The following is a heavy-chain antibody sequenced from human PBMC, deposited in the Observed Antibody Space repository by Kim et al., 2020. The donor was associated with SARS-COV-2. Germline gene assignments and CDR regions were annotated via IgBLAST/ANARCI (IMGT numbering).Heavy chain of an antibody. D-gene: IGHD4-17*01. CDR1: GGSISSYY. V-gene: IGHV4-59*01. J-gene: IGHJ5*02. CDR2: IYYSGST. CDR3: ARDGWGEGDYRT. Sequence: SETLSLTCTVSGGSISSYYWSWIRQPPGKGLEWIGYIYYSGSTNYNPSLKSRVTISVDTSKNQFSLKLSSVTAADTAVYYCARDGWGEGDYRTWGQGTLVTVSS.